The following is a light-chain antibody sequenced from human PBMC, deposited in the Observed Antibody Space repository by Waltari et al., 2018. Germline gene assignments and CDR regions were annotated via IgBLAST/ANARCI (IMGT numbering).Light chain of an antibody. CDR3: QQYGSSGT. V-gene: IGKV3-20*01. CDR1: QSVASIY. Sequence: EIVLTQSPGTLSLSPGERATLACRASQSVASIYLAWYQPKPGQAPRLLLYGASSRATGIPDRFSGSGSGTDFTLTISRLEPEDFAVYYCQQYGSSGTFGQGTKLEIK. J-gene: IGKJ2*01. CDR2: GAS.